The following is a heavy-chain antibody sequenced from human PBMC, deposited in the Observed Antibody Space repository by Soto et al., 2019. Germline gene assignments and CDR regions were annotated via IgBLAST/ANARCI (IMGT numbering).Heavy chain of an antibody. CDR3: ARGLRGFWSGYFYYYYGMDV. J-gene: IGHJ6*02. CDR1: GGSFSGYY. V-gene: IGHV4-34*01. D-gene: IGHD3-3*01. Sequence: SEPLSLTCAVYGGSFSGYYWSWIRQPPGKGLEWIGEINHSGSTNYNPSLKSRVTISVDTSKNQFSLKLSSVTAADTAVYYCARGLRGFWSGYFYYYYGMDVWGQGTTVTVSS. CDR2: INHSGST.